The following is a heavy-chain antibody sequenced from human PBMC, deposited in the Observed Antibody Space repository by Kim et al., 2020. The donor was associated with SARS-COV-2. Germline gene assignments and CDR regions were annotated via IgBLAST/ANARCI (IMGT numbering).Heavy chain of an antibody. J-gene: IGHJ4*02. Sequence: LKSRVAMSVDTSKNQFSLELSSVTAADTAVYYCAREALDCSSTSCYSLDYWGQGTLVTVSS. D-gene: IGHD2-2*01. V-gene: IGHV4-4*06. CDR3: AREALDCSSTSCYSLDY.